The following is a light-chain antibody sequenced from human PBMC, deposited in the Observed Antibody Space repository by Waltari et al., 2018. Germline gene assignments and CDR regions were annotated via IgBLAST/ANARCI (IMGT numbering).Light chain of an antibody. CDR2: GID. CDR3: QSYDVSLSVV. V-gene: IGLV1-40*01. Sequence: QSVLTQPPSVSGATGQRVTISCPGSGSNPGAGYDVHWYPHLPGKAPTPLIYGIDTRPPGVPDRFSGSQYGTSASLAIAGLQADDEGDYYCQSYDVSLSVVFGGGTKLTVL. CDR1: GSNPGAGYD. J-gene: IGLJ2*01.